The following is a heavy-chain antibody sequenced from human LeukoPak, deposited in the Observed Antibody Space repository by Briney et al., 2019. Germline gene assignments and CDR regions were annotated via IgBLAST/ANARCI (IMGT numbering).Heavy chain of an antibody. Sequence: SETLSLTCAVYGGSFSGYYWSWIRQHPGKGLEWIAEINHSGSTNYNPSLKSRVTISVDTSKNQFSLKLSSVTAADTAVYYCARGLNGSPLRSDPDYWGQGTLVTVSS. CDR2: INHSGST. CDR1: GGSFSGYY. CDR3: ARGLNGSPLRSDPDY. V-gene: IGHV4-34*01. J-gene: IGHJ4*02. D-gene: IGHD5-24*01.